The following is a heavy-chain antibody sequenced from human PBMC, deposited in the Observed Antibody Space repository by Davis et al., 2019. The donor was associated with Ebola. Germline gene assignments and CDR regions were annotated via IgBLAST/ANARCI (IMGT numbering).Heavy chain of an antibody. D-gene: IGHD3-10*01. V-gene: IGHV3-7*01. J-gene: IGHJ6*03. CDR1: GFTFSSRW. Sequence: GGSLRLSCAASGFTFSSRWMTWVRDVRGKGLEWVANINQDGSDQYYMDSVKGRFTISRDKAKNLVFLQINSLRAEDTAVYYCVRDYGRGWSSFYYYMDVWGKGTTVTVSS. CDR2: INQDGSDQ. CDR3: VRDYGRGWSSFYYYMDV.